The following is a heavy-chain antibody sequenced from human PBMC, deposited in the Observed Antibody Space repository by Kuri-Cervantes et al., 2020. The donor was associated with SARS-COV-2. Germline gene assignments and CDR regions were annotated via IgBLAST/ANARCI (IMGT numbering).Heavy chain of an antibody. Sequence: GGSLRLSCAASGFTFSSYGMHWVRQAPGKGLEWVAVIYSGGSSTYYADSVKGRFTISRDNSKNTLYLQMNSLRAEDTAVYYCAKGGGSPSVDFDYWGQGTLVTVSS. CDR3: AKGGGSPSVDFDY. J-gene: IGHJ4*02. CDR1: GFTFSSYG. V-gene: IGHV3-23*03. CDR2: IYSGGSST. D-gene: IGHD1-26*01.